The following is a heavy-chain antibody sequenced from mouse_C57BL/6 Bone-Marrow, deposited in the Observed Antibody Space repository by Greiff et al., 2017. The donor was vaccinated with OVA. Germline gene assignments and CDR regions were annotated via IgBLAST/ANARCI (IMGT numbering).Heavy chain of an antibody. CDR2: INPSSGYT. CDR3: ANDYPLYWYFDV. Sequence: QVQLQQSGAELAKPGASVKLSCKASGYTFTSYWMHWVKQRPGQGLEWIGYINPSSGYTKYNQKFKDKATLIADKSSSTAYMQLSSLTYEDSAVYYCANDYPLYWYFDVWGTGTTVTVSS. J-gene: IGHJ1*03. V-gene: IGHV1-7*01. CDR1: GYTFTSYW. D-gene: IGHD2-4*01.